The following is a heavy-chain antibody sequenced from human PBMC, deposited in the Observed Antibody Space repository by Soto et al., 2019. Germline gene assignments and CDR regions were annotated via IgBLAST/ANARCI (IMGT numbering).Heavy chain of an antibody. CDR3: ARGPDPTYFDY. V-gene: IGHV1-18*01. J-gene: IGHJ4*02. CDR2: INVYNGNT. Sequence: QVQLVQSGGEVEKPGASVKVSCKASGYTFTNYGINWVQQAPGLGLEWMGWINVYNGNTNYAQKFQARVTMTTDTSTNSVYMELRSLRSDDTAVYYCARGPDPTYFDYWGQGTLVSVSS. CDR1: GYTFTNYG.